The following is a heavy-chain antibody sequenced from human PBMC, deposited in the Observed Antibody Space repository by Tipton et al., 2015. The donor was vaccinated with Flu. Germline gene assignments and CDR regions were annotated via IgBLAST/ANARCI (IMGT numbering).Heavy chain of an antibody. V-gene: IGHV4-59*08. CDR3: ARLGATGSNPLDS. CDR1: GGSISGYY. D-gene: IGHD4/OR15-4a*01. J-gene: IGHJ4*02. Sequence: TLSLTCIVSGGSISGYYWSWVRQPPGKGLEFIGYIHYTGSTNYNPTLKSRVTMSVDTSKNQFSLKLSSVTAADTAVYYCARLGATGSNPLDSWGQRTLVTVSA. CDR2: IHYTGST.